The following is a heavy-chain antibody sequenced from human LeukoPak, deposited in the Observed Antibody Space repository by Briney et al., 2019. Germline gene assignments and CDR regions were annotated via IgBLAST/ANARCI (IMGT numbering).Heavy chain of an antibody. D-gene: IGHD5-24*01. J-gene: IGHJ5*02. CDR1: GDSVSSNSAA. CDR3: ARQNNTYHHYNLGWFDP. Sequence: SQTLSLTCAISGDSVSSNSAAWNWIRQSPSRGLEWLGRTYYRSKWSNDYAVSVKSRITINPDTSKNQFSLQLSSVTPEDTAVYYCARQNNTYHHYNLGWFDPWGQGTLVTVSS. V-gene: IGHV6-1*01. CDR2: TYYRSKWSN.